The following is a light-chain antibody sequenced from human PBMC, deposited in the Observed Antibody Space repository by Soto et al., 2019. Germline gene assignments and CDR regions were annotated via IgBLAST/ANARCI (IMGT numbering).Light chain of an antibody. J-gene: IGLJ2*01. CDR3: TSWTTSTTMI. V-gene: IGLV2-14*03. CDR1: SSDIGAYNL. CDR2: DVN. Sequence: QSVLTQPASVSGSPGQSITISCTGTSSDIGAYNLVYWYQQHPGKAPQLMLYDVNIRPSGVSNRFSGSKSGNTASLTISGLQAEDEADYYCTSWTTSTTMIFGGGTKLTVL.